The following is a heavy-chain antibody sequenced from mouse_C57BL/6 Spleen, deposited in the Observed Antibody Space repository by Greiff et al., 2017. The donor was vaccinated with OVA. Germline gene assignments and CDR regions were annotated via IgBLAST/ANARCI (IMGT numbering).Heavy chain of an antibody. V-gene: IGHV1-59*01. CDR1: GYTFTSYW. Sequence: QVQLQQPGAELVRPGTSVTLSCKASGYTFTSYWMHWVKQRPGQGLEWIGVIDPSDSYTNYNQKFKGKATLTVDTSSSTAYMQLSSLTSEDSAVYYCARRDYGSSSYFDYWGQGTTLTVAS. D-gene: IGHD1-1*01. J-gene: IGHJ2*01. CDR3: ARRDYGSSSYFDY. CDR2: IDPSDSYT.